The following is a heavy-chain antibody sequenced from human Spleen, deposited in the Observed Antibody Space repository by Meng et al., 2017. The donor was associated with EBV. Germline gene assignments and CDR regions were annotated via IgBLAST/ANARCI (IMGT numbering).Heavy chain of an antibody. J-gene: IGHJ2*01. Sequence: HLGQLGAELKKPGSSVKVSCKESGSTFTSYYLPWVRQAPGQGLEWMGIINPIGGTTSYAQEFQGRVAMTRDTSTSTVYMELSSLTSEDTAVYYCARDRRLGSAYWYFDLWGRGTLVTVSS. CDR3: ARDRRLGSAYWYFDL. V-gene: IGHV1-46*01. D-gene: IGHD7-27*01. CDR2: INPIGGTT. CDR1: GSTFTSYY.